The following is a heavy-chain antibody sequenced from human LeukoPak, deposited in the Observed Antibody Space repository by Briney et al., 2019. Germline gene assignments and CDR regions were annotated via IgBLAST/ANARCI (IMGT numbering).Heavy chain of an antibody. CDR2: MQHDGSVI. Sequence: GGSLRLSCAASGFSFSDYGTHWVRQAPGKGLEWVTFMQHDGSVIFYADSVKGRFTISRDNSKNTVYLQMSSLRSEDTAVYFCAKAEITFGGVTQSSFDYWGQGTLVTVSS. CDR3: AKAEITFGGVTQSSFDY. J-gene: IGHJ4*02. CDR1: GFSFSDYG. D-gene: IGHD3-16*01. V-gene: IGHV3-30*02.